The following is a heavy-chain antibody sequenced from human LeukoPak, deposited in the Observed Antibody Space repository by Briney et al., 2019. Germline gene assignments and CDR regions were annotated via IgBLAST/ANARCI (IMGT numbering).Heavy chain of an antibody. CDR3: ARDLGSGNYYTDV. J-gene: IGHJ6*03. Sequence: GVSLRLSCAASGFTFSDYYMSWIRQAPGKGLEWLSYISSSGSTSYYADSVEGRITISRDNAKNSLYLQMNSLRAEDTAVYYCARDLGSGNYYTDVWGKGTTVTVSS. CDR2: ISSSGSTS. CDR1: GFTFSDYY. D-gene: IGHD3-10*01. V-gene: IGHV3-11*04.